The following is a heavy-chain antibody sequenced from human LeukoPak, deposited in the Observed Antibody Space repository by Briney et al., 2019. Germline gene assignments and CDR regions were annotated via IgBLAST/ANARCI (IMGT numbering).Heavy chain of an antibody. D-gene: IGHD3-22*01. CDR2: ISSSGSTM. CDR1: GFTFSSYE. V-gene: IGHV3-48*03. Sequence: PGGSLRLSXAASGFTFSSYEMNWVRQAPGKGMEWVSCISSSGSTMYYADSVKGRFTISRDNAKNSLYLQLNSLRAEDTAVYYCARAPYYYDSSGYFQHWGQGTLVTVSS. CDR3: ARAPYYYDSSGYFQH. J-gene: IGHJ1*01.